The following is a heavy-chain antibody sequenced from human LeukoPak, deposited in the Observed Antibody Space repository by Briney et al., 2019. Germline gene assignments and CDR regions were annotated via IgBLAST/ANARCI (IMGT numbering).Heavy chain of an antibody. D-gene: IGHD4/OR15-4a*01. Sequence: GGSLRLSCTVSGFTVSSNSMSWVRQAPGNGLEWVSFIYSDNTHYSDSVKGRFTISRDNSKNTLYLQMNSLRAEDTAVYYCARRAGAYSHPYDYWGQGTLVTVSS. CDR1: GFTVSSNS. J-gene: IGHJ4*02. V-gene: IGHV3-53*01. CDR2: IYSDNT. CDR3: ARRAGAYSHPYDY.